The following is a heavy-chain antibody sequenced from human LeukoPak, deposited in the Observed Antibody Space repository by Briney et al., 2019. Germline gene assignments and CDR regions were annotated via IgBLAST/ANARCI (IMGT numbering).Heavy chain of an antibody. CDR3: AREGYYGSGSPPSLYFDY. CDR2: TSSDLNVK. V-gene: IGHV3-30-3*01. D-gene: IGHD3-10*01. J-gene: IGHJ4*02. Sequence: GGSLGLSCAASGFTFRNYVTHWVRQTPGKGLEWVAVTSSDLNVKLYADSVKGRFTTSRDNSRSTLYLQMNSLRPEDTAIYYCAREGYYGSGSPPSLYFDYWGQGTLVTVSS. CDR1: GFTFRNYV.